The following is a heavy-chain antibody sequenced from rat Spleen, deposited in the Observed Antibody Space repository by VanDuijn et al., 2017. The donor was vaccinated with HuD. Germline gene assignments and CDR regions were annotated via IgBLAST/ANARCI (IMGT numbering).Heavy chain of an antibody. CDR3: TRGKYYRH. CDR2: NNYDGSNT. V-gene: IGHV5-29*01. J-gene: IGHJ2*01. CDR1: GFIFSDHY. D-gene: IGHD1-7*01. Sequence: EVQLVESDGDIVRPGRSLKLSCAASGFIFSDHYVAWVRQAPMKGLEWVATNNYDGSNTYYPDSMKGRFTISRDNAKSTLYLRMDILGSEDTATYYCTRGKYYRHWGQGVMVTVSS.